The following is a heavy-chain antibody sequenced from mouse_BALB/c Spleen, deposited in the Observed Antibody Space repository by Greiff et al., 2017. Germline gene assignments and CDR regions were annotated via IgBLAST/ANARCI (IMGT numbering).Heavy chain of an antibody. CDR2: IWAGGST. CDR3: ARDQGGKSGSPFAY. V-gene: IGHV2-9*02. D-gene: IGHD1-1*02. J-gene: IGHJ3*01. Sequence: QVQLKESGPGLVAPSQSLSITCTVSGFSLTSYGVHWVRQPPGKGLEWLGVIWAGGSTNYNSALMSRLSISKDNSKSQVFLKMNSLQTDDTAMYYCARDQGGKSGSPFAYWGQGTLVTVSA. CDR1: GFSLTSYG.